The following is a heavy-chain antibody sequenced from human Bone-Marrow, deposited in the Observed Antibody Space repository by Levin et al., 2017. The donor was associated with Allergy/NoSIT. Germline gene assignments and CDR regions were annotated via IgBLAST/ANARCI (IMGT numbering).Heavy chain of an antibody. CDR2: ISPIFGIP. D-gene: IGHD6-13*01. CDR3: ARALSSSGDWYFDL. Sequence: SVKVSCKASGGTGSSYTFNWVRQAPGQGLEWMGRISPIFGIPNYAQKFQDRVTINADKSTSTAYMELRSLMSEYTAIYYCARALSSSGDWYFDLWGRGTLVTVSS. J-gene: IGHJ2*01. CDR1: GGTGSSYT. V-gene: IGHV1-69*02.